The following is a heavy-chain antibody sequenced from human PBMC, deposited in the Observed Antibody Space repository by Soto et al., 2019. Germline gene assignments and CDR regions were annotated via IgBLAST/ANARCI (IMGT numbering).Heavy chain of an antibody. CDR3: ARHGITGSYYDAFDI. CDR1: DGSIGDLGCR. D-gene: IGHD1-26*01. V-gene: IGHV4-39*01. J-gene: IGHJ3*02. Sequence: SELMCLTYSVADGSIGDLGCRRVRIRQPPGKGLEWIASIKYSGTTFYNPSLKSRVTLSVDTSKNQFALKLSSVTAAETAVYYCARHGITGSYYDAFDIWGQGTMVTVSS. CDR2: IKYSGTT.